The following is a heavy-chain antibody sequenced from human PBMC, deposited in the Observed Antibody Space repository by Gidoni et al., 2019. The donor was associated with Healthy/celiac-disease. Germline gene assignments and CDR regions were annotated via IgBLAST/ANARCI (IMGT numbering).Heavy chain of an antibody. V-gene: IGHV5-51*01. Sequence: EVQLVQSGAEVKKPGESLQLSCKGSGYSFTSYWIGWVRQLPGKGLEWRGIIYPGDSDTRYSPSFQGQVTISADKSISTAYLQWSSLKASDTAMYYCARHPRETGMFGSHHGAYYYYGMDVWGQGTTVTVSS. CDR2: IYPGDSDT. D-gene: IGHD1-26*01. CDR1: GYSFTSYW. CDR3: ARHPRETGMFGSHHGAYYYYGMDV. J-gene: IGHJ6*02.